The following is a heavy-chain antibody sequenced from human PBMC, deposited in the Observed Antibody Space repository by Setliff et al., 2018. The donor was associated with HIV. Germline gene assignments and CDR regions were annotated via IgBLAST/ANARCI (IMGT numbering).Heavy chain of an antibody. Sequence: KASETLSLTCSVSGVSTSSSTYYWGWIRQPPGKGLEWIGEITHSGSTNYNPSLETRVTISLDTSRNQFSLKLTSMTAADTSVYYCACRYYDLWSNYYTGIPYWGQGTLVTVSS. J-gene: IGHJ4*02. CDR1: GVSTSSSTYY. V-gene: IGHV4-39*07. CDR3: ACRYYDLWSNYYTGIPY. CDR2: ITHSGST. D-gene: IGHD3-3*01.